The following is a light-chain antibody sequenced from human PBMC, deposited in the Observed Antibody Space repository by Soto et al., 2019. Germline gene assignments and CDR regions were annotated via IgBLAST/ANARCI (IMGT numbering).Light chain of an antibody. Sequence: QLVLTQWPSASASLGASVKLTCTLSSGHSSYAIAWHQQQPEKGPRYLMKLNSDGSHSKGDGIPDRFSGSSSGAERYLTISSLQSEDEADYYCQTWGTGIQGVFGGGTKVTVL. J-gene: IGLJ3*02. V-gene: IGLV4-69*01. CDR3: QTWGTGIQGV. CDR2: LNSDGSH. CDR1: SGHSSYA.